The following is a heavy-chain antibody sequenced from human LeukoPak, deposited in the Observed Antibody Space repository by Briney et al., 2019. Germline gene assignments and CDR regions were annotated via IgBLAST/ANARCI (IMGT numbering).Heavy chain of an antibody. J-gene: IGHJ4*02. CDR3: ARDGSSWRIFDY. Sequence: GGSLRLSCAASGFTFSSYSMNWVRQAPGKGLEWVSSISSSSYIYYADSVKGRFTISRDNAKNSVYLQKNSLRDEDTAVYYCARDGSSWRIFDYWGQGTLVTVSS. V-gene: IGHV3-21*01. CDR1: GFTFSSYS. D-gene: IGHD6-13*01. CDR2: ISSSSYI.